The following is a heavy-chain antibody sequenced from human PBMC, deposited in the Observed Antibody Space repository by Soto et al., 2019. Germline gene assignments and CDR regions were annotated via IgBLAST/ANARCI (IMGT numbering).Heavy chain of an antibody. CDR3: ARGRPGIAAAGTYYYYYYYMDV. D-gene: IGHD6-13*01. V-gene: IGHV4-34*01. Sequence: PSETLSLTCAVYGGSLSGYYWSWIRQPPGKGLEWIWEINHSGSTNYNPSFKSLVTISVDTSKNQFSLKLSSVTAADTAVYYCARGRPGIAAAGTYYYYYYYMDVWGKGTTVTVSS. CDR1: GGSLSGYY. J-gene: IGHJ6*03. CDR2: INHSGST.